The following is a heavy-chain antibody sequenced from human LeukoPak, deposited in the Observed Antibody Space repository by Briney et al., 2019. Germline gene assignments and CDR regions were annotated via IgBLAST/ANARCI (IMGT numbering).Heavy chain of an antibody. CDR1: GFTLSTYT. CDR2: ISSSSNYI. CDR3: AKVRVLRSGIPPPDY. Sequence: GGSLRLSCAASGFTLSTYTMNWVRQAPGKGLEWVSSISSSSNYIYYADSVKGRFTISRDDAKNSLSLQMNSLRAEDTAVYYCAKVRVLRSGIPPPDYWGQGTLVTVSS. D-gene: IGHD3-10*01. J-gene: IGHJ4*02. V-gene: IGHV3-21*01.